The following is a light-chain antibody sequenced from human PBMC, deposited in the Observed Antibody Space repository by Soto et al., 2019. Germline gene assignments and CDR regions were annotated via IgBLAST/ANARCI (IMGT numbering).Light chain of an antibody. CDR2: DVS. J-gene: IGLJ1*01. CDR1: SSDVGGYNY. V-gene: IGLV2-14*03. Sequence: QSVLTQPASVSGSPGQSITISCTGTSSDVGGYNYVSWYQHHPGKAPKLIIYDVSNRHSGVSNRFSGSKSGNTASLTISGLQPEDEADYYCSSYTTSNTRQIVFGTGTKLTVL. CDR3: SSYTTSNTRQIV.